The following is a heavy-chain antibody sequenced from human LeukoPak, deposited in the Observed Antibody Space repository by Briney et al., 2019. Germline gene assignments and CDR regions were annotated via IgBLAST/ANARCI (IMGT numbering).Heavy chain of an antibody. Sequence: KPSETLSLTCAVYGGSFSGYYWSWIRQPPGKGLEWIGEINHSGSTNYNPSLKSRVTISVDTSKNQFSLKLSSVTAADTAVYYCARLYCSSTSCRRRGWFDPWGQGTLVTVSS. CDR3: ARLYCSSTSCRRRGWFDP. D-gene: IGHD2-2*01. J-gene: IGHJ5*02. CDR1: GGSFSGYY. V-gene: IGHV4-34*09. CDR2: INHSGST.